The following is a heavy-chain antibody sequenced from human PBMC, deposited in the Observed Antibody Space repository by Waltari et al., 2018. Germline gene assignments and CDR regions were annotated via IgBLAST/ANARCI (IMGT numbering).Heavy chain of an antibody. D-gene: IGHD2-15*01. V-gene: IGHV3-43D*04. J-gene: IGHJ3*02. CDR2: ISWDGGST. CDR3: ALGSSGGSPEADAFDI. Sequence: EVQLVESGGVVVQPGGSLRLSCAASGFTFDDYAMHWVRQAPGKGLEWVSLISWDGGSTYYADSVKGRFTISRDNSKNSLYLQMNSLRAEDTALYYCALGSSGGSPEADAFDIWGQGTMVTVSS. CDR1: GFTFDDYA.